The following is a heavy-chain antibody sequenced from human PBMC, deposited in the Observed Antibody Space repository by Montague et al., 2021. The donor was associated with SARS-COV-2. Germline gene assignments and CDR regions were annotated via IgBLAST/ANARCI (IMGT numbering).Heavy chain of an antibody. CDR1: GFTFDDYA. CDR2: ISWNSGSI. V-gene: IGHV3-9*01. D-gene: IGHD2-2*01. CDR3: AKDRALLPYSLHCSSTSCYESAGYYYYGMDV. Sequence: SLRLSCXASGFTFDDYAMHWVRQAPGKGLEWVSGISWNSGSIGYXDSVKGRFTISRDNAKNSLYLQMNSLRAEDTALYYCAKDRALLPYSLHCSSTSCYESAGYYYYGMDVWGQGTTVTVSS. J-gene: IGHJ6*02.